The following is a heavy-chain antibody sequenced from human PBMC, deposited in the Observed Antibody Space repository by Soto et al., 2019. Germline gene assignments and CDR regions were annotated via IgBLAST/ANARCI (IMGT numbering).Heavy chain of an antibody. D-gene: IGHD1-26*01. J-gene: IGHJ4*02. CDR3: ARVEGSSYYFRHDC. CDR2: FDPEDGKR. Sequence: ASVQVSFKGSLYTLPELSMHCVRQAPGKGLEWMGGFDPEDGKRIYAQKFQGRVTMTEDTSTETSYMELNSLRSEDTAVYYFARVEGSSYYFRHDCWGRGTLVTVSS. CDR1: LYTLPELS. V-gene: IGHV1-24*01.